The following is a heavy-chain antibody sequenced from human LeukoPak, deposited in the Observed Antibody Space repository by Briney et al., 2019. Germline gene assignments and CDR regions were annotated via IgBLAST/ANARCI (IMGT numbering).Heavy chain of an antibody. CDR3: ARDSSPHYCSGGSCYSGLDY. J-gene: IGHJ4*02. Sequence: GGSLRLSCAASGFTVSSNYMSWVRQAPGKGLEWVANIKQDGSEKYYVDSVKGRFTISRDNAKNSLYLQMNSLRAEDTAVYYCARDSSPHYCSGGSCYSGLDYWGQGTLVTVSS. CDR1: GFTVSSNY. D-gene: IGHD2-15*01. CDR2: IKQDGSEK. V-gene: IGHV3-7*01.